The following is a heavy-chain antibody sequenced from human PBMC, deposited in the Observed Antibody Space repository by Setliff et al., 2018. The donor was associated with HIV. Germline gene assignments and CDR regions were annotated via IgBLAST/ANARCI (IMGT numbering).Heavy chain of an antibody. CDR3: AKAGEDS. V-gene: IGHV5-51*01. CDR1: GYNFNTYW. D-gene: IGHD3-16*01. CDR2: IYPTDSDT. Sequence: PGESLKISCRAFGYNFNTYWIDWVRQMPGKGLEWMGTIYPTDSDTKYNPSFQGRVSISADRSISTAYLQWSSLRASDTAIYYCAKAGEDSWGQGTLVTVSS. J-gene: IGHJ5*01.